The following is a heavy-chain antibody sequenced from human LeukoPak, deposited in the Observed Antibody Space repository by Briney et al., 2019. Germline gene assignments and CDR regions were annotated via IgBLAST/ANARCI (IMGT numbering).Heavy chain of an antibody. Sequence: SETLSLTCAVSGGSVGGNYWSWIRQPPGQGLEWMGFISSSGTTRYNPSLESRATMSVDASKNQFSLNLISLTAADTAVYFCARHLLSKNYFEYWGQGILVSVSS. J-gene: IGHJ4*02. V-gene: IGHV4-59*08. CDR1: GGSVGGNY. CDR3: ARHLLSKNYFEY. D-gene: IGHD2/OR15-2a*01. CDR2: ISSSGTT.